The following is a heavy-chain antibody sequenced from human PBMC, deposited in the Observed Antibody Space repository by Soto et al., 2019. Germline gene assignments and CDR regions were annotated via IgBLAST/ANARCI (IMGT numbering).Heavy chain of an antibody. D-gene: IGHD1-26*01. CDR1: GFTFGAYS. J-gene: IGHJ3*02. CDR3: ARDGYSGRSDGFDI. CDR2: ISYDGKNE. V-gene: IGHV3-30*04. Sequence: QVQLVESGGGVVQPRRSLRLSCAASGFTFGAYSMHWVRQPPGKGLEWVAVISYDGKNERYTDPVKGRFTVSRDNSKSTMYLQMNSLRSEDTAVYYCARDGYSGRSDGFDIWGQGTMVTVSS.